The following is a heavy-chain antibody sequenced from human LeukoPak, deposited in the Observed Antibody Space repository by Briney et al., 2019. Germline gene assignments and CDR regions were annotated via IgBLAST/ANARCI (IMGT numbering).Heavy chain of an antibody. J-gene: IGHJ4*02. CDR2: IIPILGIA. CDR3: ARDQRGYSGYDRFDY. CDR1: GGTFSSYA. D-gene: IGHD5-12*01. Sequence: ASVKVSCKASGGTFSSYAISWVRQAPGQGLEWMGRIIPILGIANYAQKLQGRVTITADKSTSTAYMELSSLRSEDTAVYYCARDQRGYSGYDRFDYWGQGTLVTVSS. V-gene: IGHV1-69*04.